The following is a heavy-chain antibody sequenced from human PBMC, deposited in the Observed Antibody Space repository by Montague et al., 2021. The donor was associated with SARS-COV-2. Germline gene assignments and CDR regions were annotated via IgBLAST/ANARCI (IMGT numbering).Heavy chain of an antibody. CDR1: GGSFSGYY. J-gene: IGHJ6*03. Sequence: SETLSLTCAVHGGSFSGYYWNWIRQPPGKGLEWIGEINHGGNTNYNPSLKNRLTISVDTSKNQFSLKLTSVAATDTAVYYCARLRDGGVPSSILGIGPYFTDCHMDVWGKGTTVTVSS. CDR3: ARLRDGGVPSSILGIGPYFTDCHMDV. V-gene: IGHV4-34*01. D-gene: IGHD2-21*02. CDR2: INHGGNT.